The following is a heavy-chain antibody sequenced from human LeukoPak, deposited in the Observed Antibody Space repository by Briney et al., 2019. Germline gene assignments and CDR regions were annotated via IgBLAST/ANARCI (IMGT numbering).Heavy chain of an antibody. V-gene: IGHV3-23*01. D-gene: IGHD2-2*02. CDR3: AKASVAIPQYCNS. CDR2: ISGTGSST. J-gene: IGHJ5*02. Sequence: PGGSLRLSCGASGFTFGSYAMNWVRQAPGKGLEWVSTISGTGSSTYYADSAKGRFTISRDNSKDTLFLQLNSLTAADTAMYFCAKASVAIPQYCNSWGQGTLVTVSS. CDR1: GFTFGSYA.